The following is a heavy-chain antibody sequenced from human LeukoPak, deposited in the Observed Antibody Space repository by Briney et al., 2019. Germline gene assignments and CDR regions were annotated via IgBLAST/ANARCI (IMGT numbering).Heavy chain of an antibody. CDR1: GFTFDKYG. V-gene: IGHV3-20*04. CDR3: AKGNEYCSSTSCHLHYYYYMDV. D-gene: IGHD2-2*01. Sequence: GGSLRLSCAASGFTFDKYGMSWVRQTPEKGLEWVSGINWNGGSIGYADSVKGRFTISRDNAKNSLYLQMNSLRAEDMALYYCAKGNEYCSSTSCHLHYYYYMDVWGKGTTVTVSS. J-gene: IGHJ6*03. CDR2: INWNGGSI.